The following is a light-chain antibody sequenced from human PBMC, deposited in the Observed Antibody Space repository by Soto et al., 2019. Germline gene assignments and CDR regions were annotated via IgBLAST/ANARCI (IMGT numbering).Light chain of an antibody. CDR3: QSYDSSLSGSRV. V-gene: IGLV1-40*01. J-gene: IGLJ1*01. CDR1: SSNTGAGYD. Sequence: QSVLTQPPSVSGAPGQRVTISCTGSSSNTGAGYDVHWYQQLPGTAPKLLIYGNSNRPSGVPDRFSGSKSGTSGSLAITGLQAEDEADYYCQSYDSSLSGSRVFGTGTKLTVL. CDR2: GNS.